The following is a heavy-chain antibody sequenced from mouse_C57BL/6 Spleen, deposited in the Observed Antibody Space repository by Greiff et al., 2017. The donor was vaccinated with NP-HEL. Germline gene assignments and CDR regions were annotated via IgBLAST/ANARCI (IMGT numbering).Heavy chain of an antibody. V-gene: IGHV7-3*01. Sequence: EVHLVESGGGLVQPGGSLSLSCAASGFTFTDYYMSWVRQPPGKALEWLGFIRNKANGYTTEYSASVKGRFTISRDNSQSILYLQMNALRAEDSATYYCARDYYGSSLGYWGQGTTLTVSS. CDR2: IRNKANGYTT. CDR3: ARDYYGSSLGY. D-gene: IGHD1-1*01. CDR1: GFTFTDYY. J-gene: IGHJ2*01.